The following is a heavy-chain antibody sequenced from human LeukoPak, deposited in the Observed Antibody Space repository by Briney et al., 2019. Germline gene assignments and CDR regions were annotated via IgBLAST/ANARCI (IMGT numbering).Heavy chain of an antibody. CDR1: GFSFSSYA. CDR2: ISGDGTRT. D-gene: IGHD3-16*01. V-gene: IGHV3-23*01. J-gene: IGHJ4*02. CDR3: AKDSPGEFDY. Sequence: GGSLRLSCAASGFSFSSYAMTWARQAPVKGLEWVSAISGDGTRTYYADSVKGRFTISRDNSKNTLYLQMNSLRAEDTAVYYCAKDSPGEFDYWGQGTLVTVSS.